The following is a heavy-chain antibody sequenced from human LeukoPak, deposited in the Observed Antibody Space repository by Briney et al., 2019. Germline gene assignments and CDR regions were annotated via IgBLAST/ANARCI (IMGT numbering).Heavy chain of an antibody. CDR2: IYTGDSDNSDT. CDR3: ARRRGGNTGGFYFDY. D-gene: IGHD3-16*01. V-gene: IGHV5-51*01. Sequence: GESLKISCRGSGYKFSNHWIGWVRQMPGKGLEWMGIIYTGDSDNSDTRYSPSFLGQVTISLNKSISTTYLQWNSLKASDTAMYYCARRRGGNTGGFYFDYWGQGSLVTVSS. CDR1: GYKFSNHW. J-gene: IGHJ4*02.